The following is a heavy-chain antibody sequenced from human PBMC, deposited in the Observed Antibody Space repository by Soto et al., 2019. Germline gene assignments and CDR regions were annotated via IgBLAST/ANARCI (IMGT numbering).Heavy chain of an antibody. J-gene: IGHJ6*02. CDR2: IYYSGSA. CDR3: ARHGVDYGDYASFYYYGMDV. CDR1: GGSISSSTYY. V-gene: IGHV4-39*01. D-gene: IGHD4-17*01. Sequence: PSETLSLTCTVSGGSISSSTYYWGWIRQPPGKGLEGIGMIYYSGSAYYNSSLKSRVTISIDTSKNQFSLRLSSVTAADTAVYYCARHGVDYGDYASFYYYGMDVWGLGTTVTASS.